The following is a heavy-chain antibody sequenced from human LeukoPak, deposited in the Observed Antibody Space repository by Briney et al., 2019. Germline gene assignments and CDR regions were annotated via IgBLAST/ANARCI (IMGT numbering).Heavy chain of an antibody. CDR2: INHSGST. D-gene: IGHD6-13*01. Sequence: SETLSLTCAVYGGSFSGYYWSWIRQPPGKGLEWIGEINHSGSTNYNPSLKSRVTISVDTSKNQFSLKLSSVTAADTAVYYCVRGRLMGIAAAPPGYWGQGTLVTVSS. J-gene: IGHJ4*02. CDR3: VRGRLMGIAAAPPGY. V-gene: IGHV4-34*01. CDR1: GGSFSGYY.